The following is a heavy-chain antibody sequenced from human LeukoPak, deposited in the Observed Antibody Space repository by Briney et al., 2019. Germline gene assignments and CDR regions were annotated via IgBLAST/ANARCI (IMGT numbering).Heavy chain of an antibody. Sequence: PGGSLRLSCAASGFTFSSYSMNWVRQAPGKGLEWVSSISSSSSYIYYADSVKGRFTISRDNAKNSLYLQMNSLRAEDTAVYYCARGEGYSGYPLFDPWGQGTLVTVSS. J-gene: IGHJ5*02. CDR3: ARGEGYSGYPLFDP. CDR2: ISSSSSYI. D-gene: IGHD5-12*01. CDR1: GFTFSSYS. V-gene: IGHV3-21*01.